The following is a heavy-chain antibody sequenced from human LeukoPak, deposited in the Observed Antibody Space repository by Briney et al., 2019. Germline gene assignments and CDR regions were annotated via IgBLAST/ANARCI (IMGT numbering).Heavy chain of an antibody. J-gene: IGHJ6*03. V-gene: IGHV4-59*01. CDR1: GGSISSYY. D-gene: IGHD1-7*01. CDR3: ARITGTGYYYYYMDV. CDR2: IYYSGST. Sequence: SETLSLTCTVSGGSISSYYWSWIRQPPGKGLEWIGYIYYSGSTNYNPSLKSRVTISVDTSKNQFSLKLSSVTAADTAVYYRARITGTGYYYYYMDVWGKGTTVTVSS.